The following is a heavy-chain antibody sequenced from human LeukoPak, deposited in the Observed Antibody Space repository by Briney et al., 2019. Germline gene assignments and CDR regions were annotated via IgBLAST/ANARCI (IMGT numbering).Heavy chain of an antibody. CDR3: VRIYYGPDH. J-gene: IGHJ4*02. Sequence: ASVKVSCKTSGYTFIHHYIHGVRQAPGQGLDGMGCINPNTGDTNYAQQFEGRVTMTRDTSIHTVYIELSSLISSDTALYYVVRIYYGPDHWGQGTLVTVSS. D-gene: IGHD3-3*01. CDR1: GYTFIHHY. V-gene: IGHV1-2*02. CDR2: INPNTGDT.